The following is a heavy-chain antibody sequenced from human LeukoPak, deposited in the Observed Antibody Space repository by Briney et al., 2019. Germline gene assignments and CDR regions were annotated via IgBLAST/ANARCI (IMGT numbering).Heavy chain of an antibody. CDR1: GVTLSNYG. CDR3: AKRGVVIRVILVGFHKEAYYFDS. D-gene: IGHD3-22*01. Sequence: GGSLRLSCAVSGVTLSNYGMSWVGQAPGKGREWVAGISDSGGRTNYADSVKGRFTISRDNPKSTLYLQMNSLRAEDTAVYFCAKRGVVIRVILVGFHKEAYYFDSWGQGALVTVSS. V-gene: IGHV3-23*01. CDR2: ISDSGGRT. J-gene: IGHJ4*02.